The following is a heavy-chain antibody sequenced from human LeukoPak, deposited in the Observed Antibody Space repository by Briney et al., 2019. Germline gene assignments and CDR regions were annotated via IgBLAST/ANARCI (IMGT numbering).Heavy chain of an antibody. CDR3: AKQVGNSGYYPLDY. Sequence: GSLRLSCAASGFTFSSYAMSWVRQAPGKGLEWVSTISDDGDSTYYADSVKGRFTISRDNSKSTLYLQMNSLRAEDTAVYYCAKQVGNSGYYPLDYWGQGTLVTVSS. V-gene: IGHV3-23*01. D-gene: IGHD3-22*01. J-gene: IGHJ4*02. CDR2: ISDDGDST. CDR1: GFTFSSYA.